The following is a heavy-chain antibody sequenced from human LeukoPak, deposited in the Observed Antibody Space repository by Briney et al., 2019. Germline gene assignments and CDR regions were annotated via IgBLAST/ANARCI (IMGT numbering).Heavy chain of an antibody. Sequence: ASVTVSCTASGYTFTSYGISWVRQAPGQGLEWMGWISAYNGNTNYAQKLQGRVTMTTDTSTSTAYMELRSLRSDDTAVSYCARGGGFGEFYYFDYWGQGTLVTVSS. CDR1: GYTFTSYG. CDR2: ISAYNGNT. CDR3: ARGGGFGEFYYFDY. D-gene: IGHD3-10*01. J-gene: IGHJ4*02. V-gene: IGHV1-18*01.